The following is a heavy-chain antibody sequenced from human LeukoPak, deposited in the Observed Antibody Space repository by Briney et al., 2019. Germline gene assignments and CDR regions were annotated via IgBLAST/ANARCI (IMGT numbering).Heavy chain of an antibody. J-gene: IGHJ4*02. CDR1: GGSISSSNW. D-gene: IGHD1-1*01. V-gene: IGHV4-4*02. CDR3: ARAQNDHLYYFDY. CDR2: IYHSGST. Sequence: SGTLSLTCAVSGGSISSSNWWSWVRRPPGKGLEWIGEIYHSGSTNYNPSLKSRVTISVDKSKNQFSLKLSSVTAADTAVYYCARAQNDHLYYFDYWGQGTLVTVSS.